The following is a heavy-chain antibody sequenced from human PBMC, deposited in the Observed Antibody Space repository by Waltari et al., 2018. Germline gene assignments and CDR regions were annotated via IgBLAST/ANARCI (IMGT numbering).Heavy chain of an antibody. D-gene: IGHD3-22*01. CDR3: ARHPRPRGYYYDSSGYYPYFDY. Sequence: QLQLQESGPGLVKPSETLSLTYTVSGGSISSSGYYWGWIRQPPGKGLEWIGSIYYSWSTYYNPSLKSRVTISVDTSKNQFSLKLSSVTAADTAVYYCARHPRPRGYYYDSSGYYPYFDYWGQGTLVTVSS. J-gene: IGHJ4*02. V-gene: IGHV4-39*01. CDR1: GGSISSSGYY. CDR2: IYYSWST.